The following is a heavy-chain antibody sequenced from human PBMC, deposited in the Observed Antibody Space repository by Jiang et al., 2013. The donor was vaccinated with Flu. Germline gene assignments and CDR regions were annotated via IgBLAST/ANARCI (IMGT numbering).Heavy chain of an antibody. J-gene: IGHJ4*02. CDR1: GFTFTSYY. CDR3: AKATIFGVVQRPTLDY. Sequence: SGAEVKKPGASVKVSCLASGFTFTSYYMHWVRQAPGQGLEWMGIINPSGGSTSYAQKFQGRVTMTRDTSTSTVYMELSSLRSEDTAVYYCAKATIFGVVQRPTLDYWGQGILVTVSS. V-gene: IGHV1-46*01. D-gene: IGHD3-3*01. CDR2: INPSGGST.